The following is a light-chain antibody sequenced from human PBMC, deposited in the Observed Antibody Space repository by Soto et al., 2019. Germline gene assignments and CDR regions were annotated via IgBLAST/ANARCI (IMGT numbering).Light chain of an antibody. CDR3: QQSYSTPRT. J-gene: IGKJ1*01. V-gene: IGKV1-39*01. CDR1: QSISSY. CDR2: AAS. Sequence: DIHMTQSPSSLSASVGDRGTITFRASQSISSYLNWYQQKPGKAPKLLIYAASSLQSGVPSRFSGSGSGTDFTLTISSLQPEDFATYYCQQSYSTPRTFGQGTKVDI.